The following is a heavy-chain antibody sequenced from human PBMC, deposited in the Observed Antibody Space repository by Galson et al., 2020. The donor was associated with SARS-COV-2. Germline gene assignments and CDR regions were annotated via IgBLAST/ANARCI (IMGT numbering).Heavy chain of an antibody. D-gene: IGHD6-25*01. J-gene: IGHJ4*02. Sequence: GGSLRLSCAASGFTFSNYRMSWVRQAPGKGLEWVANINQDGSDIHYVDSVEGRFTISRDNAKNSLNLQMNSLRAEDTAVYSCARLRSGWFDYWGQGTLVTVSS. CDR1: GFTFSNYR. CDR3: ARLRSGWFDY. V-gene: IGHV3-7*04. CDR2: INQDGSDI.